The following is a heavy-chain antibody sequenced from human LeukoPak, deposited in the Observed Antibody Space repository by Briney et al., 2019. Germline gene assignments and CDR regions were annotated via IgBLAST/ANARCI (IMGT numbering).Heavy chain of an antibody. Sequence: GGSLRLSCAASAFTFSSYSMNWVRQAPGKGLEWVSSISSSGSYIYYADSVRGRFTISRDNAKNSLYLQMNSLRVEDTAVYYCARDLVAAATTGGYYFEYWGQGTLVTVSS. CDR2: ISSSGSYI. CDR3: ARDLVAAATTGGYYFEY. D-gene: IGHD6-25*01. CDR1: AFTFSSYS. V-gene: IGHV3-21*04. J-gene: IGHJ4*02.